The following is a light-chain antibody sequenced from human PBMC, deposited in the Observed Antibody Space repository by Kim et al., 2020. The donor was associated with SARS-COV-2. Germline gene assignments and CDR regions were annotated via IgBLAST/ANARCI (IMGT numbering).Light chain of an antibody. Sequence: SASMGDRVTLTCRASQSISNWLVWYQQKPGKAPKLLISKAVTLESGVPSRFSGSGSGTEYPLTISSLQPDDFATYYCQQYDAYPYTFGQGTKVEI. CDR3: QQYDAYPYT. V-gene: IGKV1-5*03. CDR2: KAV. CDR1: QSISNW. J-gene: IGKJ2*01.